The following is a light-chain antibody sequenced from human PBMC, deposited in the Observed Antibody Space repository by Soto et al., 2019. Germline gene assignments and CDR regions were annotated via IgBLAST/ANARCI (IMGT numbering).Light chain of an antibody. Sequence: QSALTQPPSASGSPGQSVTISCTGTSSDVGGYNYVSWYQQHPGKAPKLIIYEVSKRPSGVPDRFSGSKSGNTASLTVSGLQAEEEADYYCSSYAGSTNWGVFGGGTKLTVL. CDR3: SSYAGSTNWGV. CDR1: SSDVGGYNY. J-gene: IGLJ2*01. CDR2: EVS. V-gene: IGLV2-8*01.